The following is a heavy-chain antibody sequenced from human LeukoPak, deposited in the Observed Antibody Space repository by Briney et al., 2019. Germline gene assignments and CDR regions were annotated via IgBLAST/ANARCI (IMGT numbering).Heavy chain of an antibody. CDR2: IYYSGST. Sequence: SETLSLTCTVSGGSISSSSYYWGWIRQPPGKGLEWIGSIYYSGSTHYNPSLKSRVTISVDTSKNQFSLKLSSVTGADTAVYYCARDGEMATIENFFDYWGQGTLVTVSS. CDR3: ARDGEMATIENFFDY. CDR1: GGSISSSSYY. D-gene: IGHD5-24*01. J-gene: IGHJ4*02. V-gene: IGHV4-39*07.